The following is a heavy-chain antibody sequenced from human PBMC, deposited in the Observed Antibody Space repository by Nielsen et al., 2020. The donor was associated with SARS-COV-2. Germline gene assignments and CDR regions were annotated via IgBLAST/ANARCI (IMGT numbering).Heavy chain of an antibody. J-gene: IGHJ6*03. Sequence: GESLKISCAASGFTFSSYWMSWVRQAPGKGLEWVANIKQDGSEKYYADSVKGRFTISRDNSKNTLYLQMNSLRAEDTAVYYCARDAKDPYYYYYMDVWGKGTTVTVSS. V-gene: IGHV3-7*01. D-gene: IGHD2-15*01. CDR2: IKQDGSEK. CDR3: ARDAKDPYYYYYMDV. CDR1: GFTFSSYW.